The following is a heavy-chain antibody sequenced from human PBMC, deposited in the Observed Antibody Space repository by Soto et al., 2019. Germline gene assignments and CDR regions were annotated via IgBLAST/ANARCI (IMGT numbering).Heavy chain of an antibody. Sequence: EVQILESGGGLVQPGGSLRLSCAASGFTFSSYAMYWVRQAPGKGLAWVSGISDSGTGTYSADSVKGRFTISLDNSKNTVYLQMKSLRAEDTAVYYCAKDHTVVIRDAFDISGQGTMVNVSS. CDR3: AKDHTVVIRDAFDI. CDR1: GFTFSSYA. V-gene: IGHV3-23*01. J-gene: IGHJ3*02. CDR2: ISDSGTGT. D-gene: IGHD3-22*01.